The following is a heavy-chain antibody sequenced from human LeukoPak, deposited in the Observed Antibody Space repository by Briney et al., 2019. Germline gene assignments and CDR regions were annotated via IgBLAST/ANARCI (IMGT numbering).Heavy chain of an antibody. CDR2: ISYDGSNK. J-gene: IGHJ4*02. CDR1: GFTFSSYA. Sequence: GGSLRLSCAASGFTFSSYAMHWVRQAPGKGLEWVAVISYDGSNKYYADSAKGRFTISRDNSKNTLYLQMNSLRAEDTAVYYCARDDCSSTSCYLPAPFDYWGQGTLVTVSS. CDR3: ARDDCSSTSCYLPAPFDY. D-gene: IGHD2-2*01. V-gene: IGHV3-30-3*01.